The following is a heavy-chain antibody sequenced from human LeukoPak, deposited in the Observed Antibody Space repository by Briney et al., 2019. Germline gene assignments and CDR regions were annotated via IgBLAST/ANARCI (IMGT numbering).Heavy chain of an antibody. J-gene: IGHJ5*02. CDR3: ARDSPLIVGATRGNWFDP. Sequence: AGGSLRLSCAASGFTFSDYYMSWIRQAPGKGLEWVSYISSSGSTIYYADSVKGRFTISRDNAKNSLYLQMNSLRAEDTAVYHCARDSPLIVGATRGNWFDPWGQGTLVTVSS. CDR1: GFTFSDYY. CDR2: ISSSGSTI. V-gene: IGHV3-11*04. D-gene: IGHD1-26*01.